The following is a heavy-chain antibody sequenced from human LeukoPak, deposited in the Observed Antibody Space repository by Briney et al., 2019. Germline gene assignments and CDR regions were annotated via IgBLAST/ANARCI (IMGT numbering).Heavy chain of an antibody. J-gene: IGHJ4*02. Sequence: SETLSLTCTVSGYSISSGYYWGWIRQPPGKGLEWIGSIYHSGSTYYNPSLKSRVTISVDTSKNQFSLKLSSVTAADTAVYYCARDRQPLVDYYDSSGYPDYWGQGTLVTVSS. CDR3: ARDRQPLVDYYDSSGYPDY. CDR1: GYSISSGYY. V-gene: IGHV4-38-2*02. D-gene: IGHD3-22*01. CDR2: IYHSGST.